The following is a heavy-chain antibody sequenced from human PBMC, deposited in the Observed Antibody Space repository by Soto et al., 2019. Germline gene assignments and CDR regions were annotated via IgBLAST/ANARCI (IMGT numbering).Heavy chain of an antibody. D-gene: IGHD6-19*01. J-gene: IGHJ4*02. CDR1: GASISSSY. CDR2: IFYTGSS. Sequence: QVQLQESGPGLVKPSQTLSLTCTVSGASISSSYWSWMRQPPGKGLEWMGYIFYTGSSNYNPSLMSRVTISIDTSKNQFSLNLKSVTAADTAVYYCARVVGSSGWTDYWGQGTLVTVSS. CDR3: ARVVGSSGWTDY. V-gene: IGHV4-59*01.